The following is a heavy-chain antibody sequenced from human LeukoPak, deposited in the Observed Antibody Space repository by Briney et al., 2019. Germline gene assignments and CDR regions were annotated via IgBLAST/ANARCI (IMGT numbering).Heavy chain of an antibody. D-gene: IGHD2-21*01. Sequence: PGGSLRLSCAASGFTFSSYAMSWVRQAPGKGLEWVSTISVGGDITHYADSVKGRFTISRDNSKNTLYLQMNNLSAEDTAVYFCARDHIYFDYWGQGTLVTVSS. V-gene: IGHV3-23*01. J-gene: IGHJ4*02. CDR2: ISVGGDIT. CDR1: GFTFSSYA. CDR3: ARDHIYFDY.